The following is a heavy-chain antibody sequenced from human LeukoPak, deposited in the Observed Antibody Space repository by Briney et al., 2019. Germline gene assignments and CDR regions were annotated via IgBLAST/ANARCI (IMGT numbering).Heavy chain of an antibody. CDR3: VRDLGDDKSGVGYFDY. CDR1: GYTFTTYG. CDR2: ISVSTGNT. V-gene: IGHV1-18*01. D-gene: IGHD3-22*01. Sequence: ASVKVSCEASGYTFTTYGLSWVRQAPGQGLEWMGWISVSTGNTRYAQKVQGRVTMTTDTSTRTAYMEVTNLRSDDTAVYYCVRDLGDDKSGVGYFDYWGQGTLVTVSS. J-gene: IGHJ4*02.